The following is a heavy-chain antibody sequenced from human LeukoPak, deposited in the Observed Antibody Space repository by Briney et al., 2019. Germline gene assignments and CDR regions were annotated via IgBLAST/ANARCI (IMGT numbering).Heavy chain of an antibody. Sequence: GGSLRLSCAASGFTFNTYGMNWVRQAPGKGLEWVAIIRNDGSDKYYAESVKGRFTISRDNSKNTLYLQVNGLRAEDTAVYYCARVGCTGGSCLAYNYYAMDVWGQGTTVTVSS. CDR1: GFTFNTYG. D-gene: IGHD2-15*01. CDR3: ARVGCTGGSCLAYNYYAMDV. CDR2: IRNDGSDK. J-gene: IGHJ6*02. V-gene: IGHV3-30*02.